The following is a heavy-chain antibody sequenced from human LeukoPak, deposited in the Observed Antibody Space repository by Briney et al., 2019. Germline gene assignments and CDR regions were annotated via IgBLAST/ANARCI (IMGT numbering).Heavy chain of an antibody. CDR1: GYSFTSYW. CDR2: IYPGDSDT. Sequence: GESLKISCKGSGYSFTSYWIGWVRQMPGKGLEWMGIIYPGDSDTRYSPSFQGQVTISADKSISTAYLQWSSLKASDTAMYYCARLGTTTVTTNRYYYYYMDVWGKGTTVTVSS. D-gene: IGHD4-17*01. CDR3: ARLGTTTVTTNRYYYYYMDV. V-gene: IGHV5-51*01. J-gene: IGHJ6*03.